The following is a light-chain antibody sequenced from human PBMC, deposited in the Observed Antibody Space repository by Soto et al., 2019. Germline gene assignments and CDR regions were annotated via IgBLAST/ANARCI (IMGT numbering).Light chain of an antibody. CDR3: QQYGGSPIT. J-gene: IGKJ5*01. Sequence: EIGLTQYTGPPSLSPGERVTLSRRASQSVTTRLAWYQHKPGQAPTLLMSGASNRASGVPVRFSGSGSGTDFTLTITRLEPEDFALYYCQQYGGSPITFGLGTRLEIK. CDR1: QSVTTR. V-gene: IGKV3-20*01. CDR2: GAS.